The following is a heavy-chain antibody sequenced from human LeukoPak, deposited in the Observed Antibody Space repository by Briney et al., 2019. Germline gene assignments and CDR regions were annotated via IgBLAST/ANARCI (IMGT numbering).Heavy chain of an antibody. CDR3: ARGVVFAAAGALVKYYYYYMDV. CDR2: INHSGST. V-gene: IGHV4-34*01. J-gene: IGHJ6*03. Sequence: SETLSLTCAVYGGSFSGYYWSWIRQPPGKGLEWIGEINHSGSTNYNPSLKSRVTISVDTSKNQFSLKLSSVTAADTAVYYCARGVVFAAAGALVKYYYYYMDVWGKGTTVTISS. D-gene: IGHD6-13*01. CDR1: GGSFSGYY.